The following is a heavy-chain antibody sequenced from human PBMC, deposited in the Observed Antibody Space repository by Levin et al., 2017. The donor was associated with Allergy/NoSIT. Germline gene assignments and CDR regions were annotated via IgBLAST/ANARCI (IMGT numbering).Heavy chain of an antibody. D-gene: IGHD3-10*01. J-gene: IGHJ4*02. Sequence: PGGSLRLSCAASGFTFSSYAVSWVRQAPGKGLEWVSGISGSGGSTYYADSVKGRFTISRDNSKNTLYLQMDSLRAEDTAVYYCAKRSGGGSGRYYIDYWGQGTLVTVSS. V-gene: IGHV3-23*01. CDR1: GFTFSSYA. CDR2: ISGSGGST. CDR3: AKRSGGGSGRYYIDY.